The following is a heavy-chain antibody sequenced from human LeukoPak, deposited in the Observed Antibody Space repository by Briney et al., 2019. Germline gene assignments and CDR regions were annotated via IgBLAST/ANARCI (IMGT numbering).Heavy chain of an antibody. CDR2: IIPILGIA. CDR3: ARGGAVLWFGETASANWFDP. J-gene: IGHJ5*02. D-gene: IGHD3-10*01. Sequence: GASVKVSCKASGGTFSSYAISWVRQAPGQGLEWMGRIIPILGIANYAQKFQGRVTITADKSTSTAYMELSSLRSEDTAVYYCARGGAVLWFGETASANWFDPWGQGTLVTVSS. V-gene: IGHV1-69*04. CDR1: GGTFSSYA.